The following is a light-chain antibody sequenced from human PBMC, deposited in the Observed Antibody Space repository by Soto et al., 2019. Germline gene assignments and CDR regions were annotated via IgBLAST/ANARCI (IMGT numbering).Light chain of an antibody. Sequence: DIVLSQSPGTLSLSPGQGATLSCRASQSVSSSYLAWYQQKPGQAPRLLIFAASSRATGIPDRFSGSGSGTDFTLTISRLEPEDFAVYYCQRYGSSPYTFGQGTKLEIK. CDR1: QSVSSSY. CDR2: AAS. V-gene: IGKV3-20*01. J-gene: IGKJ2*01. CDR3: QRYGSSPYT.